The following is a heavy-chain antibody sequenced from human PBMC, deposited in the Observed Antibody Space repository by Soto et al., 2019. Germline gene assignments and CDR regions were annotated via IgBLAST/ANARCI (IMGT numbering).Heavy chain of an antibody. Sequence: PSETLSLTCTVSGGSISNYYWNWIRQSPGKGLEWIGYIYSSGSTHYNPSLQNRVTISIDTSKNQVSLKVNSVTAADTAVYYCAREGSTGGFDYWGQGSMVTVSS. J-gene: IGHJ4*02. CDR2: IYSSGST. CDR1: GGSISNYY. V-gene: IGHV4-59*01. D-gene: IGHD2-8*02. CDR3: AREGSTGGFDY.